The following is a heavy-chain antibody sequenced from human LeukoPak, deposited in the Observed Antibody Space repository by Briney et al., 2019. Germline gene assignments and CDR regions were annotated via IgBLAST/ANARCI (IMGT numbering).Heavy chain of an antibody. D-gene: IGHD1-26*01. CDR1: GGSFSGYY. V-gene: IGHV4-34*01. Sequence: KPSETLSLTCAVYGGSFSGYYWSWIRQPPGKGLEWIGEINHSGSTNYNPSLKSRVTISVDTSKNQFSLKLSSVTAADTAVYYCARAGREWELSTFEYWGQGTLVTVSS. CDR2: INHSGST. CDR3: ARAGREWELSTFEY. J-gene: IGHJ4*02.